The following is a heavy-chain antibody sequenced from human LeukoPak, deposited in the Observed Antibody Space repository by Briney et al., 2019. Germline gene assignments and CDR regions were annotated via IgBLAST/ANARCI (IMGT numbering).Heavy chain of an antibody. CDR2: IKADGSRD. CDR3: ARDWGGGPGAGIDR. D-gene: IGHD3-10*01. Sequence: GGSLRLSCAASGFTFRNYHMTWVRQAPGKGLEWVAMIKADGSRDYYVDSLKGRFTISRDDASNSLHLQMNGLRAEDTAVYYCARDWGGGPGAGIDRWGQGILVTVSS. J-gene: IGHJ5*02. CDR1: GFTFRNYH. V-gene: IGHV3-7*01.